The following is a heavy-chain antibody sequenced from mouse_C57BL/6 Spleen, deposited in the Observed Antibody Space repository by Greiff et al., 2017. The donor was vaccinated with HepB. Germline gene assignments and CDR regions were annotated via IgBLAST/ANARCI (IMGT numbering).Heavy chain of an antibody. CDR3: ARSLNYDWFAY. CDR1: GFSLTSYA. V-gene: IGHV2-9-1*01. Sequence: VKLVESGPGLVAPSQSLSITCTVSGFSLTSYAISWVRQPPGKGLEWLGVLWTGGGTNYNSDLKSRLSISKDNSKSQVFLKMNSLQTDDTARYYCARSLNYDWFAYWGQGTLVTVSA. D-gene: IGHD2-4*01. CDR2: LWTGGGT. J-gene: IGHJ3*01.